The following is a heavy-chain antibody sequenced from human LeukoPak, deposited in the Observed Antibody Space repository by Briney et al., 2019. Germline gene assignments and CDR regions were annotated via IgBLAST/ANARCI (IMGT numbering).Heavy chain of an antibody. D-gene: IGHD3-22*01. J-gene: IGHJ4*02. CDR1: GFTFDDYT. CDR2: ISWDGGST. Sequence: PGGSLRLSCAASGFTFDDYTMHWVRQAPGKGLEWVSLISWDGGSTYYADSVKGRFTISRDNSKNSLYLQMNSLRTEDTALYYCAKDYHYDSSGYRYYFDYRGQGTLVTVSS. CDR3: AKDYHYDSSGYRYYFDY. V-gene: IGHV3-43*01.